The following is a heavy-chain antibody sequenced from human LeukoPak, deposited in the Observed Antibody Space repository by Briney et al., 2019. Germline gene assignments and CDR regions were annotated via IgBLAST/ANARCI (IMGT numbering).Heavy chain of an antibody. J-gene: IGHJ1*01. V-gene: IGHV3-11*04. Sequence: GGSLRLSCAASGFTFSDYYMSWIRQAPGKGLEWVSYISSSGSTIYYADSVKGRFTISRDNAKNSLYLQMNSLRAEDTAVYYCARDEYYYDSSGFQHWGQGTLVTVSS. CDR3: ARDEYYYDSSGFQH. D-gene: IGHD3-22*01. CDR1: GFTFSDYY. CDR2: ISSSGSTI.